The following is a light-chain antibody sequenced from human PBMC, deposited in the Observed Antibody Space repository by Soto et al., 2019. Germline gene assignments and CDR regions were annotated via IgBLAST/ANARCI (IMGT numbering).Light chain of an antibody. V-gene: IGLV6-57*03. Sequence: NFMLTQPHSVSESPGKTVTISCTRSGGSIASGYVQWYQQRPGSAPTTVIYEDNQRPSGVPDRFSGSIDRSSNSASLTISGLKTEDEADYSCQSYHSSTPDVFGTGTKLTVL. J-gene: IGLJ1*01. CDR1: GGSIASGY. CDR3: QSYHSSTPDV. CDR2: EDN.